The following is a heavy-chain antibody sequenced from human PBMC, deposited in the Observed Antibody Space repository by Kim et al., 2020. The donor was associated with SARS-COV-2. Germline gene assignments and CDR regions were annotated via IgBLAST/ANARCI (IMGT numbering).Heavy chain of an antibody. Sequence: SETLSLTCTVSGGSTSSYYWSWVRQPPGKRLEWIGYIFNSGRTNYNPSLKSRVTISVDTSKNQFSLKLSSVTAADTAMYYCARASSYYVIDYWGQGTLVTVSS. CDR2: IFNSGRT. D-gene: IGHD1-26*01. V-gene: IGHV4-59*13. CDR3: ARASSYYVIDY. J-gene: IGHJ4*02. CDR1: GGSTSSYY.